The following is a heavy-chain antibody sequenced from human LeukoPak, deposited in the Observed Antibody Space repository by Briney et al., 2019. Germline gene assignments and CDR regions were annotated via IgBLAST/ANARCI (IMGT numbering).Heavy chain of an antibody. J-gene: IGHJ4*02. Sequence: GGAVRLSCAACGLTFSSYARRWVGQAPGKGGEGVLAISVSGGSTYYADSLKGRFTISRDNSKNTLYLQMNSLRAEDTAVYYCAKADTAMVTGFDYWGQGTLVTVSS. CDR1: GLTFSSYA. V-gene: IGHV3-23*01. D-gene: IGHD5-18*01. CDR3: AKADTAMVTGFDY. CDR2: ISVSGGST.